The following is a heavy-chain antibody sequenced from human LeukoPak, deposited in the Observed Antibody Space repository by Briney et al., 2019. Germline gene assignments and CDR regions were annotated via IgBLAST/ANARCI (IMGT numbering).Heavy chain of an antibody. CDR1: SGSISSYY. D-gene: IGHD4-17*01. CDR3: ARTRDYDPYFVS. J-gene: IGHJ4*02. Sequence: PSETLSLTCTVSSGSISSYYRGWIRQPPGKGREWIGYIYYSGSTNYYPSFKSRVTISVKTSNNQSSLKQSTRTAADKSVNYCARTRDYDPYFVSWAEGPPVTVSS. CDR2: IYYSGST. V-gene: IGHV4-59*01.